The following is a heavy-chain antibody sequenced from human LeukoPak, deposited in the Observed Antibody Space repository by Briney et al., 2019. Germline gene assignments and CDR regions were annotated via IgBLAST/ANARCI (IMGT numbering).Heavy chain of an antibody. J-gene: IGHJ4*02. V-gene: IGHV3-30*03. D-gene: IGHD5-18*01. Sequence: PGRSLRLSCAASGFTFSSYGMHWVRQAPGKGLEWVAVISYDGSNKYYADSVKGRFTISRDNSKNTLYLQMNSLRAEDTAVYYCASRYSYGYSLDYWGQGTLVTVSS. CDR3: ASRYSYGYSLDY. CDR1: GFTFSSYG. CDR2: ISYDGSNK.